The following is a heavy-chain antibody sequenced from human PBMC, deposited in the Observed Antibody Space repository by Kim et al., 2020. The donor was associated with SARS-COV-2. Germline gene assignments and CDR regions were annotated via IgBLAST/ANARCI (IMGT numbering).Heavy chain of an antibody. V-gene: IGHV1-69*13. Sequence: SVKVSCKASGGTFSSYAISWVRQAPGQGLEWMGGIIPIFGTANYAQKFQGRVTITADESTSTAYMELSSLRSEDTAVYYCARDKGYCSSTSCLSYYYYGMDVWGQGTTVTVSS. D-gene: IGHD2-2*01. J-gene: IGHJ6*02. CDR3: ARDKGYCSSTSCLSYYYYGMDV. CDR1: GGTFSSYA. CDR2: IIPIFGTA.